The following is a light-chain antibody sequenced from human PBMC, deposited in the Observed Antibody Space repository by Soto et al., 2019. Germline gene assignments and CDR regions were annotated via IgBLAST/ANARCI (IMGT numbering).Light chain of an antibody. CDR3: QQYNNWPPWT. CDR2: GAS. V-gene: IGKV3-15*01. J-gene: IGKJ1*01. Sequence: EIVMTQSPATLSVSPGERATLSCRASQSVSSNLAWYQLKPGQAPRLLIYGASTSATGIPARFSGSGSGTEFTLTISSLQSEDFAVYDCQQYNNWPPWTFGQGTKVESK. CDR1: QSVSSN.